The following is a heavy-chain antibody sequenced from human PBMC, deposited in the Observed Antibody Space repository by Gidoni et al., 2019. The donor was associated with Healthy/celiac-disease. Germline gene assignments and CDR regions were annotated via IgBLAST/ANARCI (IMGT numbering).Heavy chain of an antibody. CDR1: GFTVEDYA. Sequence: DVQLVEYGGGLVQPGRSLRLSCAAAGFTVEDYAMHWVRQAPGKGLEWVSGISWNSGSIGYADSVKGRFTISRDNAKNSLYLQMNSLRAEDTALYYCAKDTSGYNYLSHFDYWGQGTLVTVSS. CDR3: AKDTSGYNYLSHFDY. J-gene: IGHJ4*02. CDR2: ISWNSGSI. D-gene: IGHD5-12*01. V-gene: IGHV3-9*01.